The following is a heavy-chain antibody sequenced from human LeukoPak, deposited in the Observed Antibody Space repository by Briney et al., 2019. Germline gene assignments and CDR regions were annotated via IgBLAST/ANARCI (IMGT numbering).Heavy chain of an antibody. D-gene: IGHD5-12*01. CDR2: IYSGGST. Sequence: GGSLRLSSAASGFTVSSNYMSWVRQAPGKGLEWVSVIYSGGSTYYADSVKGRFTISRDNSKNTLYLQMNSLRAEDTAVYYYARSGYNVPFDYWGQGTLVTVSS. CDR3: ARSGYNVPFDY. J-gene: IGHJ4*02. CDR1: GFTVSSNY. V-gene: IGHV3-66*01.